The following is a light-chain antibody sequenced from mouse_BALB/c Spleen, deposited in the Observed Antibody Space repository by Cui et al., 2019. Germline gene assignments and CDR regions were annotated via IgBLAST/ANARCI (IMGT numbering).Light chain of an antibody. CDR2: RTS. CDR1: SSVSF. Sequence: QIVLTQSPAIMSASTGEKVTTSCSASSSVSFMYGYHQKPGSSPKPWIYRTSNLASGVPARFSGSGSGTSYSLTISSMETEDAATYYCQQYHSYPFGGGTKLEIK. J-gene: IGKJ1*01. V-gene: IGKV4-61*01. CDR3: QQYHSYP.